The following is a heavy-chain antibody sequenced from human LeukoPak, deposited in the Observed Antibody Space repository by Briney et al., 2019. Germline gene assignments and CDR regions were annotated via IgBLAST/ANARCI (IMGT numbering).Heavy chain of an antibody. CDR1: GYTFTSYV. J-gene: IGHJ4*02. V-gene: IGHV1-18*01. CDR2: ISAYNGNT. D-gene: IGHD3-22*01. Sequence: ASVKVSCKASGYTFTSYVISWVRRAPGQGLEWMGWISAYNGNTNYAQKLQGRVTMTTDTSTSTAYMELRSLRSDDTAVYYCARDPGIYYDSSGYIHWGQGTLVTVSS. CDR3: ARDPGIYYDSSGYIH.